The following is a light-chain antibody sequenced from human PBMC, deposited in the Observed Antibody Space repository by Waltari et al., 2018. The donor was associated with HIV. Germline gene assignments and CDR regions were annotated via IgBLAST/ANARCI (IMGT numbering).Light chain of an antibody. CDR3: SSYTSSSIRV. CDR2: DVT. CDR1: SSHVGSFKY. V-gene: IGLV2-8*01. J-gene: IGLJ1*01. Sequence: QSALTQPPSAPGSPGQSVTIPCTRTSSHVGSFKYVSWYQQHPGKAPKLMIYDVTKWPSGVPDRFSGSKSGNTASLTVSGLQAEDEADYYCSSYTSSSIRVFGTGTKVTVL.